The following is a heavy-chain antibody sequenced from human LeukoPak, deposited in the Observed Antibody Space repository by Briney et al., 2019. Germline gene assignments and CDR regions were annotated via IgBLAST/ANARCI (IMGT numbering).Heavy chain of an antibody. CDR3: TRHAGYYDSSGYYLYYFDY. CDR2: IRSKANSYAT. CDR1: GFTFSGSA. V-gene: IGHV3-73*01. Sequence: GGSLRLSCAASGFTFSGSAMHWVRQASGKGLEWVGRIRSKANSYATAYAASVKGRFTISRDDSKNTAYLQMNSLKTEDTAVYYCTRHAGYYDSSGYYLYYFDYWGQGTLVTVSS. J-gene: IGHJ4*02. D-gene: IGHD3-22*01.